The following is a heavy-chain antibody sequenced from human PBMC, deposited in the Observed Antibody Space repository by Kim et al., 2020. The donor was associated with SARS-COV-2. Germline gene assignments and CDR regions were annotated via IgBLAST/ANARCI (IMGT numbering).Heavy chain of an antibody. D-gene: IGHD3-22*01. CDR3: ARGYDSQGPLDY. J-gene: IGHJ4*02. Sequence: YYEPPLQNRVTMAVDTSKTQFSLKRSSLTVADTAVYYCARGYDSQGPLDYWGQGALVTVSS. V-gene: IGHV4-31*02.